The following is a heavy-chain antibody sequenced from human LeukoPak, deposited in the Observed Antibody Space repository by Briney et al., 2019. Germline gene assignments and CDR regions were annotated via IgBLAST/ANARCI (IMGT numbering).Heavy chain of an antibody. CDR1: GGTFSSYA. D-gene: IGHD3-22*01. CDR3: ASSPPLYYYDSSGYHHFVY. J-gene: IGHJ4*02. V-gene: IGHV1-69*13. CDR2: IIPIFGTA. Sequence: ASVKVSCKASGGTFSSYAISWVRQAPGQGLEWMGGIIPIFGTANYAQKFQGRVTITADESTSTAYMELSSLRSEDTAVYYCASSPPLYYYDSSGYHHFVYWGQGTLVTVSS.